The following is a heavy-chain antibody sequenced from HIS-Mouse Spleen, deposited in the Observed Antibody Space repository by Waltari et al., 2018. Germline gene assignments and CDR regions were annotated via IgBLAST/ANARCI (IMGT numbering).Heavy chain of an antibody. D-gene: IGHD6-13*01. Sequence: QLQLQESGPVLVKPSETLSLTCTVSGASVSTSSYYWGWIRHPPGKGLEWIGSIYYRWSTYYNPSLKSRVTISVDTSKNQFSLKLSSVTAADTAVYYCAREIPYSSSWYDWYFDLWGRGTLVTVSS. CDR1: GASVSTSSYY. CDR2: IYYRWST. CDR3: AREIPYSSSWYDWYFDL. J-gene: IGHJ2*01. V-gene: IGHV4-39*07.